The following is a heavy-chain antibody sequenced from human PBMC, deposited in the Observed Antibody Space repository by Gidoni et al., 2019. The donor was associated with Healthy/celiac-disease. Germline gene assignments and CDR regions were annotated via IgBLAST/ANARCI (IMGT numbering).Heavy chain of an antibody. CDR2: INPSGGST. D-gene: IGHD3-22*01. J-gene: IGHJ4*02. V-gene: IGHV1-46*01. Sequence: QVQLVQSGAEVKKPGASVKVSCKASGYTFTSYYMHWVRQAPGQGLEWIGIINPSGGSTSYAQKFQGRVTMTRDTSTSTVYMELSSLRSEDTAVYYCARRLNDVYYYDSSGYLDYWGQGTLVTVSS. CDR3: ARRLNDVYYYDSSGYLDY. CDR1: GYTFTSYY.